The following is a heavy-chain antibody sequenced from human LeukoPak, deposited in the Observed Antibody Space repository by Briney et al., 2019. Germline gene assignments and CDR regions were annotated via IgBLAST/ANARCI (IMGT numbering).Heavy chain of an antibody. CDR2: MNPNSGNT. J-gene: IGHJ4*02. D-gene: IGHD3-22*01. CDR3: ARGPHYYDSSGPNSDY. Sequence: ASVKVSCKASGYTFTSYDINWVRQATGQGLEWMGWMNPNSGNTGYAQKFQGRVTMTRNTSISTAYMELSCLRSEDTAVYYCARGPHYYDSSGPNSDYWGQGTLVTVSS. V-gene: IGHV1-8*01. CDR1: GYTFTSYD.